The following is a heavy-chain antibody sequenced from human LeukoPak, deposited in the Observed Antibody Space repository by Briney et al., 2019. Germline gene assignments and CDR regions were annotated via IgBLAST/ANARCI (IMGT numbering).Heavy chain of an antibody. Sequence: PGGSLRLSCAASGFTFDDYAMHWVRQAPGKGLEWVAFIRYDGSNKYYADSVKGRFTISRDNSKNTLYLQMNSLRAEDTAVYYCAKDRYFDWLFDYWGQGTLVTVSS. CDR1: GFTFDDYA. V-gene: IGHV3-30*02. CDR3: AKDRYFDWLFDY. D-gene: IGHD3-9*01. CDR2: IRYDGSNK. J-gene: IGHJ4*02.